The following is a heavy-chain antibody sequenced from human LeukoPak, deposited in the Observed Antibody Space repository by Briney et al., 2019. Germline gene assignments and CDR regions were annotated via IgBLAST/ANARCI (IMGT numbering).Heavy chain of an antibody. CDR3: VKGGHKLDIQTTHYYYGLDV. Sequence: PGGSLRLSCVASGFTLSDHWMYWVRQGPSRGLARVSRVESDASRTTYADSVKGRFTISRDDAKNTMYLQMNSLRVEDTAVYYCVKGGHKLDIQTTHYYYGLDVWGQGTTVAVS. CDR2: VESDASRT. V-gene: IGHV3-74*03. CDR1: GFTLSDHW. J-gene: IGHJ6*02. D-gene: IGHD5-12*01.